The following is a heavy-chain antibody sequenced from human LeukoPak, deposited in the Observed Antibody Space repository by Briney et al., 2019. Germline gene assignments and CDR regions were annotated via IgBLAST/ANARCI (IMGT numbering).Heavy chain of an antibody. CDR3: TRGSSGRRDN. Sequence: ASVKVSCKASGYTFTSCDINWVRQATGQGLEWMGWMNPNSGNTGYGQSFQCRITMTRDISIGTAYMELSNLTSEDTAIYCCTRGSSGRRDNWGQGTLVTVSA. CDR1: GYTFTSCD. V-gene: IGHV1-8*01. D-gene: IGHD6-19*01. J-gene: IGHJ4*02. CDR2: MNPNSGNT.